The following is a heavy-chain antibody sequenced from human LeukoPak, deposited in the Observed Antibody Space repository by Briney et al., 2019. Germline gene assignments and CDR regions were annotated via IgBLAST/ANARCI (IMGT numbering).Heavy chain of an antibody. CDR3: ARDNLQQWLVVYYYYGMDV. D-gene: IGHD6-19*01. J-gene: IGHJ6*02. Sequence: HPGGSLRLSCVASGFTLSSYGMHWVRQAPGKGLEWVAVIRYDGSNKYYADSVKGRFTISRDNSKNTLYLQMNSLRAEDTVVYYCARDNLQQWLVVYYYYGMDVWGQGTTVTVSS. V-gene: IGHV3-30*02. CDR1: GFTLSSYG. CDR2: IRYDGSNK.